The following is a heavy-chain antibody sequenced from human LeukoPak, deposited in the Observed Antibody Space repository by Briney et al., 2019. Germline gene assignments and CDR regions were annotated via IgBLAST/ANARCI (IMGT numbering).Heavy chain of an antibody. CDR3: AKGDGGSETYFYMDV. Sequence: GGSPRLSCIASGFAFRNYGMHWVRQAPGKGLEWVAVISYDETRKYYVDSVKGRFTISRDNSKNTIYLQMNSLRPEDTAVYYCAKGDGGSETYFYMDVWGKGTAVTVSS. J-gene: IGHJ6*03. D-gene: IGHD5-12*01. CDR2: ISYDETRK. V-gene: IGHV3-30*18. CDR1: GFAFRNYG.